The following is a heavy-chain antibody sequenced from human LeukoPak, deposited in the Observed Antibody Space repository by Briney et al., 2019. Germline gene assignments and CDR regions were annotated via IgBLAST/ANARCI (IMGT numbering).Heavy chain of an antibody. Sequence: GRSLRLSCAASGFTFSSYAMHWVRQAPGKGLEWVAVISYDGSNKYYADSVKGRFTISRDNSKNTLYLQTNSLRAEDTAVYYCASAGQAGAARLYYYYYYMDVWGKGTTVTVSS. CDR2: ISYDGSNK. CDR1: GFTFSSYA. CDR3: ASAGQAGAARLYYYYYYMDV. J-gene: IGHJ6*03. V-gene: IGHV3-30*01. D-gene: IGHD6-6*01.